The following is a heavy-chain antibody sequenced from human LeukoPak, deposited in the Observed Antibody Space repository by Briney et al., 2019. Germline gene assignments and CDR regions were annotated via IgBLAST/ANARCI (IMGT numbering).Heavy chain of an antibody. CDR1: RFTFSSYW. CDR2: INSDGGST. CDR3: ARRIQGMAPYYFDY. Sequence: GGSLRLSCTASRFTFSSYWMHWVRQAQGKGLVWVSRINSDGGSTSYADSVKGRFTISRDNAKNTLYLQMNGLRAEDTAVYYCARRIQGMAPYYFDYWGQGTLVTVSS. J-gene: IGHJ4*02. V-gene: IGHV3-74*01. D-gene: IGHD5-24*01.